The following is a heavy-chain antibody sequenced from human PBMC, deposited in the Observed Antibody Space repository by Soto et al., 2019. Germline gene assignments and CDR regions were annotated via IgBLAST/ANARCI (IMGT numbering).Heavy chain of an antibody. J-gene: IGHJ4*02. Sequence: ASVKVSCKASGYTLTGYYMHWVRQAPGQGLEWMGWINPNSGGTNYAQKFQGRVTMTRDTSISTAYMELSRLRSDDTAVYYCARAQGIAVAGIDYWGQGTLVTVSS. CDR3: ARAQGIAVAGIDY. V-gene: IGHV1-2*02. D-gene: IGHD6-19*01. CDR1: GYTLTGYY. CDR2: INPNSGGT.